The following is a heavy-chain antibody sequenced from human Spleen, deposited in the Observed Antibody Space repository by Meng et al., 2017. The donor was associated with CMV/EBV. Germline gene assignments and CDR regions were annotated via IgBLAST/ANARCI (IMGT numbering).Heavy chain of an antibody. D-gene: IGHD2-15*01. J-gene: IGHJ4*02. CDR2: IGSSGGNT. V-gene: IGHV3-23*01. Sequence: GESLKISCAASGFTFSTYAMSWVRQAPGKGLEWVSAIGSSGGNTYYSDSVKVRFTISRDNSGNTLYLQMNSMRGEDTAVYYCAKGSSGNFGGRFDYWGQGTLVIVSS. CDR1: GFTFSTYA. CDR3: AKGSSGNFGGRFDY.